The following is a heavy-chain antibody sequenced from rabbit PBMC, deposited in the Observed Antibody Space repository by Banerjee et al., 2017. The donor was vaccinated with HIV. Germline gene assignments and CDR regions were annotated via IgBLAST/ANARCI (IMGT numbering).Heavy chain of an antibody. D-gene: IGHD2-1*01. V-gene: IGHV1S40*01. Sequence: QSLEESGGDLVKPGASLTLTCTASGFSFSSSYYMCWVRQAPGKGLEWIGCIYTGDSGTTYYASWAKGRFTISKTSSTTVTLQMTSLTAADTATYFCARNDYGDGSRLGLWGQGTLVTVS. CDR1: GFSFSSSYY. CDR2: IYTGDSGTT. J-gene: IGHJ3*01. CDR3: ARNDYGDGSRLGL.